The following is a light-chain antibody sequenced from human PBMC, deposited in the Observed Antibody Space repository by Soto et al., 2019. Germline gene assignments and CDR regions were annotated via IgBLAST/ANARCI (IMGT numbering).Light chain of an antibody. V-gene: IGKV3-20*01. CDR3: QQYGNSPIT. Sequence: VLTQSPGTLSLSPGERASLSCRASQNVTSTYLAWYQQRPGQAPRLLIYGTSSRATGIPDRFSGSGSGTDFTLTISRLEPEDFAVYYCQQYGNSPITFGQGTRLEIK. CDR1: QNVTSTY. J-gene: IGKJ5*01. CDR2: GTS.